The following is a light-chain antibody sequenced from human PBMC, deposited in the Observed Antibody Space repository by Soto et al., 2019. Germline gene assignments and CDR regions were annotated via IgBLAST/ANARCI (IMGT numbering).Light chain of an antibody. V-gene: IGKV1-17*01. J-gene: IGKJ3*01. CDR2: AAS. CDR3: LQHNSYPLT. Sequence: DTQMPQSPSSLSASVGDRVTITCRASQGIRNDLGWYQQKPGKAPKHLISAASSLQSGVPSRFSVSGSGTEFTLTIRSLQSGDFATYYGLQHNSYPLTVGLGTKVDI. CDR1: QGIRND.